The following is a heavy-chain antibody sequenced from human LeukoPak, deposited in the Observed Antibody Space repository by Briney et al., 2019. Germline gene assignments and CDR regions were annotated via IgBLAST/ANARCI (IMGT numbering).Heavy chain of an antibody. V-gene: IGHV4-31*03. CDR1: GGSISSGGYY. J-gene: IGHJ4*02. D-gene: IGHD5-12*01. CDR2: IYYSGST. Sequence: PSETLSLTCTVSGGSISSGGYYWSWIRQHPGKGLEWIGYIYYSGSTYYNPSLKSRVTISVDTSKNQFSLKLSSVTAADTAVYYCARWEGHIVSYFDYWGQGTLVTVSS. CDR3: ARWEGHIVSYFDY.